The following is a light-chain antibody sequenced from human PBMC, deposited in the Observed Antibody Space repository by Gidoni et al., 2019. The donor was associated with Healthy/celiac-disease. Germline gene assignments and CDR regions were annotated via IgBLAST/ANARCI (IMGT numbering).Light chain of an antibody. CDR3: QQSYSTPWT. J-gene: IGKJ1*01. CDR1: QSISSY. V-gene: IGKV1-39*01. CDR2: AAS. Sequence: DIQMTQSPSSLSASVGDRVTITCRASQSISSYVNCYQQKPGKAPKLLIYAASSLQSGGPSRFSGSGSGTDFTLTISSLQPEDFATYYCQQSYSTPWTFGQGTKVEIK.